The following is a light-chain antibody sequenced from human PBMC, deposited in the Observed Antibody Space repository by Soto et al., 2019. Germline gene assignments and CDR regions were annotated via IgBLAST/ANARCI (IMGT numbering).Light chain of an antibody. J-gene: IGKJ5*01. V-gene: IGKV1-33*01. Sequence: DIQMTQSPSSLSSSVGDRVTITCRASHTISGYLNWYQQKPGKAPKLLIYDASNLETGVPSRFSGSGSGTDFTFTISSLQPEDIATYYCQQYDNLPITFGQGTRLEIK. CDR1: HTISGY. CDR2: DAS. CDR3: QQYDNLPIT.